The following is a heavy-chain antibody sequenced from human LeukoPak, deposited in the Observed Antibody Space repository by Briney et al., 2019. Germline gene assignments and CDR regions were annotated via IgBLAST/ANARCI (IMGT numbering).Heavy chain of an antibody. V-gene: IGHV4-59*01. Sequence: SETLSLTCTVSGGSISSYYWSWIRQPPGKGLEWIGYIYYSGSTSYNPSLKSRVTISVDTSKNQFSLKLSSVTAADTAVYYCARGVSSSWYYFDYWGQGTLVTVSS. CDR3: ARGVSSSWYYFDY. J-gene: IGHJ4*02. CDR1: GGSISSYY. CDR2: IYYSGST. D-gene: IGHD6-13*01.